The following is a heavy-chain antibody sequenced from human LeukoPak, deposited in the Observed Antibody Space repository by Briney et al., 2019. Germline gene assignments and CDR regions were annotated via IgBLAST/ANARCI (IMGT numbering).Heavy chain of an antibody. J-gene: IGHJ4*02. CDR2: IGGSGGDT. V-gene: IGHV3-23*01. D-gene: IGHD2-2*01. CDR1: GFTFSSYG. CDR3: AKDFVVVPGLVNYFDS. Sequence: GGTLRLSCAASGFTFSSYGMSWVRQAPGKGLEWVSVIGGSGGDTYYADSVKGRFTISRDNSKNRLYLRMNSLRAEDTALYYCAKDFVVVPGLVNYFDSWGQETLVTVSS.